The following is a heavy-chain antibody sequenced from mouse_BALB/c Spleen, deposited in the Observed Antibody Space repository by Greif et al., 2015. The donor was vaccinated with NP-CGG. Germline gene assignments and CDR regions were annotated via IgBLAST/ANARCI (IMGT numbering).Heavy chain of an antibody. CDR2: IYPGDGST. J-gene: IGHJ3*01. CDR1: GYTFTSYY. V-gene: IGHV1S56*01. Sequence: QVQLQQSGPELVKPGASVKMSCKASGYTFTSYYIHWVKQRPGQGLEWIGWIYPGDGSTKYNEKFKGKTTLTADKSSSTAYMLLSSLTSEDSAIYFCARRETAWFAYWGQGTLVTVSA. CDR3: ARRETAWFAY.